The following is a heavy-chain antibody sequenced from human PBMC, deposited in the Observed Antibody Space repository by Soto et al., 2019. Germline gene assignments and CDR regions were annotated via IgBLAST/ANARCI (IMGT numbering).Heavy chain of an antibody. Sequence: SETLSLTCAVYGGSFSGYYWSWIRQPPGKGLEWIGEINHSGSTNYNPSLKSRVTISLDTSKNQFSLKLRSVTAADTAVYYCATKEICSSTSCRDYWGQGTLVTVSS. J-gene: IGHJ4*02. CDR2: INHSGST. D-gene: IGHD2-2*01. CDR3: ATKEICSSTSCRDY. V-gene: IGHV4-34*01. CDR1: GGSFSGYY.